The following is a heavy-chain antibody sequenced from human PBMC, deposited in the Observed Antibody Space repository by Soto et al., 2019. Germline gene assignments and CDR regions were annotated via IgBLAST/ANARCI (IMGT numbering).Heavy chain of an antibody. V-gene: IGHV1-69*12. CDR3: XXXVXIPGYPDN. D-gene: IGHD5-12*01. CDR2: IVPIVDTS. J-gene: IGHJ4*02. Sequence: QVQLVQSGAEVRQPASSVKVSCKTSGGTFSSYAISWVRQAPGQGLEWMGGIVPIVDTSTYAQKFQGRVXXXADESTXTVYXXXXXXXSDDTAXYYXXXXVXIPGYPDNWGQGTLVTVSS. CDR1: GGTFSSYA.